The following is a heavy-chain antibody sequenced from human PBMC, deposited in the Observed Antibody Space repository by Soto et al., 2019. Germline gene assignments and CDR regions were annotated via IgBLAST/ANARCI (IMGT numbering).Heavy chain of an antibody. V-gene: IGHV1-18*01. CDR3: GRILMTPGGYDAFDI. CDR2: ISAYNGNT. Sequence: QVKLVQSGAEVKKPGASVKVSCKASGYTFTSYGISWVRQAPGQGLEWMGWISAYNGNTNYAQKLQGRVTMTTDKSTSTAYVELRSLRSDDTAVYYCGRILMTPGGYDAFDIWGQGTMVTVSS. D-gene: IGHD3-16*01. CDR1: GYTFTSYG. J-gene: IGHJ3*02.